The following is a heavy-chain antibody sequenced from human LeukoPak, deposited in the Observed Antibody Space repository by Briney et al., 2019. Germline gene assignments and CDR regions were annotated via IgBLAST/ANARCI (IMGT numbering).Heavy chain of an antibody. CDR3: ARGITTVREIIIGFAFDI. CDR2: IKPDGSEK. J-gene: IGHJ3*02. CDR1: GFTFNTYW. D-gene: IGHD3-10*01. Sequence: GGSLRLFCAASGFTFNTYWMSWVRQAPGKGLEWVANIKPDGSEKYYVDSVKGRFTISRDNAKNSLYLQMNSLRDEDTAVYYCARGITTVREIIIGFAFDIWGQGTIVTVS. V-gene: IGHV3-7*04.